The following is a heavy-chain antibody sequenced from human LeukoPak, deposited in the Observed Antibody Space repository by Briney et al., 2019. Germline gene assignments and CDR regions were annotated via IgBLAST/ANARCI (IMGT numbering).Heavy chain of an antibody. V-gene: IGHV4-34*01. CDR1: GGFFSGYY. J-gene: IGHJ4*02. D-gene: IGHD3-10*01. CDR3: AREFGEFEIDY. Sequence: SETLSLTCAVYGGFFSGYYWSWIRQPPGKGLEWIGEINHSGSTNYNPSLKSRVTISVDTSKDQFSLKLSSVTAADTAVYYCAREFGEFEIDYWGQGTLVTVSS. CDR2: INHSGST.